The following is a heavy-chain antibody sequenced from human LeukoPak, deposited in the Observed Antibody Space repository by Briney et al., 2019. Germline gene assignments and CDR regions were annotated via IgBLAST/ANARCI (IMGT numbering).Heavy chain of an antibody. J-gene: IGHJ4*02. Sequence: ASVKVSCKASGGTFSSYAISWVRQAPGQGLEWMGGIIPIFGTANYAQKFQGRVTITADESTSTAYMELSSLRSEDTAVYYCARVASGYSYGNGFDYWGQGTLVTVSS. D-gene: IGHD5-18*01. CDR2: IIPIFGTA. V-gene: IGHV1-69*13. CDR1: GGTFSSYA. CDR3: ARVASGYSYGNGFDY.